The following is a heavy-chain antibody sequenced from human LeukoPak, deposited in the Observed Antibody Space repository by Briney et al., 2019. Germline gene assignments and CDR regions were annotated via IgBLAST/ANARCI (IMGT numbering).Heavy chain of an antibody. CDR1: GGSICSYY. CDR3: ARVDPDSSSTLEVFDY. CDR2: IYYSGST. J-gene: IGHJ4*02. Sequence: SETLSLTCTVSGGSICSYYWSWIRQPPGKGLEWIGYIYYSGSTNYNPSLKSRVTISVDTSKNQFSLKRSSVTAADTAVYYCARVDPDSSSTLEVFDYWGQGTLVTVSS. D-gene: IGHD6-6*01. V-gene: IGHV4-59*01.